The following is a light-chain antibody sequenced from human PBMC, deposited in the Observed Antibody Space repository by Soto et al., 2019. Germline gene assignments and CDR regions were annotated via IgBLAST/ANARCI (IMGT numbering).Light chain of an antibody. CDR3: QQRSNWPPWT. CDR2: GAS. Sequence: EIVMTQSPGTLSFSPGETATLSCRASQSVSSNYVAWFHQKPGQAPRLLIYGASSRATGVPDRFSGGGSGTDFTLTISRLEPEDFAVYYCQQRSNWPPWTFGQGTKVDIK. V-gene: IGKV3D-20*02. CDR1: QSVSSNY. J-gene: IGKJ1*01.